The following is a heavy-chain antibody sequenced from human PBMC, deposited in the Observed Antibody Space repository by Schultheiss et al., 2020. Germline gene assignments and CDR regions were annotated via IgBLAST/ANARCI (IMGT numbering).Heavy chain of an antibody. CDR1: GYTFTSYY. Sequence: ASVKVSCKAYGYTFTSYYMHWVLQAPGQGLEWMGIINPSGGSTSYAQKFQGRVTMTRDTSTSTVYMELSSLRSEDTAVYYCARMMTTVTTFDYWGKGTLVTVSS. J-gene: IGHJ4*02. CDR2: INPSGGST. D-gene: IGHD4-11*01. CDR3: ARMMTTVTTFDY. V-gene: IGHV1-46*03.